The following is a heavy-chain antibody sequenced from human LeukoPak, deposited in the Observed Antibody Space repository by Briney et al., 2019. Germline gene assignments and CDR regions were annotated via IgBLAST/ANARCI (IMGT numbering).Heavy chain of an antibody. CDR2: ISGSGGIT. CDR3: ARVALPYCSGGSCYFIDY. V-gene: IGHV3-23*01. Sequence: PGGSLRLSCAASGFTFSSYVMSWVRQAPGKGLEWVSGISGSGGITYYADSVKGRFTISRDNSKNTLYLQMNSLRAEDTAVYYCARVALPYCSGGSCYFIDYWGQGTLVTVSS. D-gene: IGHD2-15*01. CDR1: GFTFSSYV. J-gene: IGHJ4*02.